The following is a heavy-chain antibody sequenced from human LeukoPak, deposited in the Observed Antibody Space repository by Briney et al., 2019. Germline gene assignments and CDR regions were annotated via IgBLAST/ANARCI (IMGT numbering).Heavy chain of an antibody. CDR2: IIPIFGTA. CDR3: ASRLTMIVVGYDAFDI. Sequence: SVKVSFKASGGTFSSYAISWVRQAPGQGLEWTGGIIPIFGTANYAQKFQGRVTITADESTSTAYMELSSLRSEDTAVYYCASRLTMIVVGYDAFDIWGQGTMVTVSS. V-gene: IGHV1-69*13. D-gene: IGHD3-22*01. CDR1: GGTFSSYA. J-gene: IGHJ3*02.